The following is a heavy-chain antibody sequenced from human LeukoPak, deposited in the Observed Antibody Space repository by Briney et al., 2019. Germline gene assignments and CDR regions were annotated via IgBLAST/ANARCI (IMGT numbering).Heavy chain of an antibody. Sequence: GESLKISCKGSGYSFTNYWIGWVRQMPGKGLEWMGIIFPGDSDTRNSPSFQGQVTISVDKSISTAYLQWSSLKASDTAMYYCARRSDSGAVDYWGQGTLVTVSS. CDR2: IFPGDSDT. V-gene: IGHV5-51*01. CDR3: ARRSDSGAVDY. D-gene: IGHD2-15*01. CDR1: GYSFTNYW. J-gene: IGHJ4*02.